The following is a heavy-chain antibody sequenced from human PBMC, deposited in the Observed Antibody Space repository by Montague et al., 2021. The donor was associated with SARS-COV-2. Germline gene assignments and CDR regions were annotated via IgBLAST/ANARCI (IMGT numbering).Heavy chain of an antibody. CDR2: ISGSGGST. CDR1: GFTFSSYA. D-gene: IGHD3-10*01. CDR3: AKDRSRGGLVWFGELLSNYGMDV. J-gene: IGHJ6*02. V-gene: IGHV3-23*01. Sequence: SLRLSCAASGFTFSSYAMSWVRQAPGKGLEWVSAISGSGGSTYYADSVKGRFTISRDSSKNTLYLQMNSLRAEDTAVYYCAKDRSRGGLVWFGELLSNYGMDVWGQGTTVTVSS.